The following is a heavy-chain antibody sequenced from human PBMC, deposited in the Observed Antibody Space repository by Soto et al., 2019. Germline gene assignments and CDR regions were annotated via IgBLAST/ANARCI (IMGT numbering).Heavy chain of an antibody. Sequence: GGSLRLSCAASGFTFSDHYMTWIRQAPGKGLEWVSYISGSGTTIYYTDSVKGRFTVSRDNAKNSVYLQMNSLRAEDTAVYYCASEPFYYASDYWGQGTLVTVSS. CDR2: ISGSGTTI. CDR3: ASEPFYYASDY. CDR1: GFTFSDHY. J-gene: IGHJ4*02. V-gene: IGHV3-11*01. D-gene: IGHD3-10*01.